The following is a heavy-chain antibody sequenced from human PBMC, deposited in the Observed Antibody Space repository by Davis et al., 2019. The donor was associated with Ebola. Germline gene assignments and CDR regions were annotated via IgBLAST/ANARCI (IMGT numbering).Heavy chain of an antibody. V-gene: IGHV3-30*18. CDR3: VKTRSNWWNDALEI. D-gene: IGHD2-8*02. CDR2: ISPDGSDK. J-gene: IGHJ3*02. Sequence: GGSLRLSCAASGISFSNYGMSWVPQAPGKVLEWVAVISPDGSDKNYADSGRGRFPITRDNSKNTLDLQMNSLRPEETAVYYCVKTRSNWWNDALEIWGRGTMVIVSS. CDR1: GISFSNYG.